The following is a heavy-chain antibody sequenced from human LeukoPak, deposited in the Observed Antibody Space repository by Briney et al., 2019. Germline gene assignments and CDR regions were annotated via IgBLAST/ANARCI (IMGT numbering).Heavy chain of an antibody. V-gene: IGHV3-30-3*01. CDR3: AREKGDCSSTSCHLYYYYYMDV. CDR2: ISYDGSNK. D-gene: IGHD2-2*01. Sequence: GGSLRLSCAGSGFTFSSYAMHWVRQAPGKGLEWVSVISYDGSNKYYADSVKGRFTISRDNSKNTLYLQMNSLRAEDTAVYYCAREKGDCSSTSCHLYYYYYMDVWGKGTTVTVSS. J-gene: IGHJ6*03. CDR1: GFTFSSYA.